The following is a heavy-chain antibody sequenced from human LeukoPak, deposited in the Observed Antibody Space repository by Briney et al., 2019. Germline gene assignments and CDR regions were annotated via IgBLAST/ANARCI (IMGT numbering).Heavy chain of an antibody. CDR3: ARFDIRDYFFDY. Sequence: SETLSDTRTDSGGSISSYNWRWMRQRPGRGRGRSEYIYYSENTTYRPSLKSRVPISVDTSKNPLSLKLSSVTAADTAIYYCARFDIRDYFFDYWGQGTLVTVPS. J-gene: IGHJ4*02. CDR2: IYYSENT. D-gene: IGHD3-10*01. V-gene: IGHV4-59*01. CDR1: GGSISSYN.